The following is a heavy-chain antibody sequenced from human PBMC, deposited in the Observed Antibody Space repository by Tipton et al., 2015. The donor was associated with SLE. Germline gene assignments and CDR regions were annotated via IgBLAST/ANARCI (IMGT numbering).Heavy chain of an antibody. CDR2: IYYSGST. CDR3: AKDSGTYYFDF. CDR1: GGSISSSSYY. D-gene: IGHD1-26*01. V-gene: IGHV4-39*07. J-gene: IGHJ4*02. Sequence: LRLSCTVSGGSISSSSYYWGWIRQPPGKGLEWIGSIYYSGSTYYNPFLRSRVTISVDTSKNQFSLKLSSVTAADTAVYYCAKDSGTYYFDFWGQGVLVNVSS.